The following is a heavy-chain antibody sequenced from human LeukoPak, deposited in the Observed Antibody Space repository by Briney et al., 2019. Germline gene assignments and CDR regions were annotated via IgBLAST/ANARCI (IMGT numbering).Heavy chain of an antibody. CDR3: ARERPNYDFWSGYYTSPNFDY. J-gene: IGHJ4*02. CDR1: GFTFSSYA. D-gene: IGHD3-3*01. V-gene: IGHV3-30-3*01. Sequence: GGSLRLSCAASGFTFSSYAMHWVRQAPGKGLEWAAVISYDGSNKYYADSVKGRFTISRDNSKNTLYLQMNSLRAEDTAVYYCARERPNYDFWSGYYTSPNFDYWGQGTLVTVSS. CDR2: ISYDGSNK.